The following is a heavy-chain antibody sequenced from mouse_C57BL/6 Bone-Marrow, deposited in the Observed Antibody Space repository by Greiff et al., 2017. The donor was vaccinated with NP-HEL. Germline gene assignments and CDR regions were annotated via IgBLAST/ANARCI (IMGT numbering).Heavy chain of an antibody. CDR1: GFTFSSYG. Sequence: EVQVVESGGDLVKPGGSLKLSCAASGFTFSSYGMSWVRQTPDKRLEWVATISSGGSYTYYPDSVKGRFTISRDNAKNTLYLQMSSLKSEDTAMYYCAIPNYYGSSWDWYFDVWGTGTTVTVSS. CDR2: ISSGGSYT. CDR3: AIPNYYGSSWDWYFDV. V-gene: IGHV5-6*01. D-gene: IGHD1-1*01. J-gene: IGHJ1*03.